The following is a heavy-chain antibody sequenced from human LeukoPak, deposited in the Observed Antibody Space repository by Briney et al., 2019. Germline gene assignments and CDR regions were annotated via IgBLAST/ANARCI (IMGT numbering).Heavy chain of an antibody. CDR1: GYTFTSYY. CDR2: INPSGGST. J-gene: IGHJ4*02. Sequence: ASVKVSCKASGYTFTSYYMHWVRQAPGQGLEWMGIINPSGGSTSYAQKFQGRVTMTRDMSTSTVYMELSSLRSEDTAVYYCATTNPRGYSSSWPSFDYWGQGTLVPVSS. V-gene: IGHV1-46*01. D-gene: IGHD6-13*01. CDR3: ATTNPRGYSSSWPSFDY.